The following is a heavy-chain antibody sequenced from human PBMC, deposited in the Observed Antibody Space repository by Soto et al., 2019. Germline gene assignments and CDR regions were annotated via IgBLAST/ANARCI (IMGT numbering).Heavy chain of an antibody. CDR3: ARARWYDAFDV. CDR2: IFHGGNT. CDR1: GFFISSGNY. Sequence: PSETLSLTCAVSGFFISSGNYWGWIRKPPGKGLEWIGSIFHGGNTYYNPSLKSRVTISVDMYKTQYSLKLNSVTYADTAVYYCARARWYDAFDVWGQGTVVTVSS. J-gene: IGHJ3*01. V-gene: IGHV4-38-2*01. D-gene: IGHD2-15*01.